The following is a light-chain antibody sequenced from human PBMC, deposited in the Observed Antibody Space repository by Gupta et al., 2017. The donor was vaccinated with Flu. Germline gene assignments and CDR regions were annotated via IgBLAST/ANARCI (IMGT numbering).Light chain of an antibody. Sequence: ITISCTGTSSDVGGYNYVSWYQQYPGKAPKLMIYEVSNRPSGVSYRFSGSKSGNTASLTIXGXQAEDEXDYYCNSYTSSSTLYVFGTGTRVTVL. V-gene: IGLV2-14*01. CDR3: NSYTSSSTLYV. J-gene: IGLJ1*01. CDR2: EVS. CDR1: SSDVGGYNY.